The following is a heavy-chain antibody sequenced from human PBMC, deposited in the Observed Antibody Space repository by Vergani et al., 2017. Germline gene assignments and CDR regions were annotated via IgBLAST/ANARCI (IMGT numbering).Heavy chain of an antibody. V-gene: IGHV1-69-2*01. Sequence: EVQLVQSGAEVKKPGATMKISCKVSGYTFTDHYMHWVKQAPGKGLEWMGLVDPEDGETIYAEKFKGRVTIAADTSTDTAHLELSSLRSEDTAVYYCARDYHSSGSFDYWGQGTLVTVSS. CDR3: ARDYHSSGSFDY. CDR1: GYTFTDHY. D-gene: IGHD3-22*01. CDR2: VDPEDGET. J-gene: IGHJ4*02.